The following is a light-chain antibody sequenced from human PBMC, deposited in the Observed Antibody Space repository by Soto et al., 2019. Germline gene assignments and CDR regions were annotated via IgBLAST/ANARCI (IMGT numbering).Light chain of an antibody. CDR1: SSDVGSYNL. CDR2: DVS. Sequence: QSVLTQPASVSGSPGQSIAISCTGTSSDVGSYNLVSWYQQHPGKAPKLMIYDVSKRPSGVSNRFSGSKSGNTASLTISGLQAEDEAAYYCCSYAGSSTPLIFGTGTKVTVL. V-gene: IGLV2-23*02. CDR3: CSYAGSSTPLI. J-gene: IGLJ1*01.